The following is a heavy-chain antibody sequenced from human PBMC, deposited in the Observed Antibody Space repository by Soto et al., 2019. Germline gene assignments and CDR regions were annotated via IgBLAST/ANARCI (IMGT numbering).Heavy chain of an antibody. CDR2: ISGSGISL. Sequence: GSLRLSCAASGFTFSNYAMSWVRQAPGKGLEWVSSISGSGISLYYADSVKGRFTISRDNSKNTLYLQMNSLRAEDTAVYYCAKDHKFGEPPWGQGTLVTVSS. D-gene: IGHD3-10*01. J-gene: IGHJ5*02. CDR1: GFTFSNYA. V-gene: IGHV3-23*01. CDR3: AKDHKFGEPP.